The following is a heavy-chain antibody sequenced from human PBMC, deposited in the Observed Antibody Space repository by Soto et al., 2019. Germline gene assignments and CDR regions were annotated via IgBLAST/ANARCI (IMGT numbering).Heavy chain of an antibody. CDR3: PIDRMSSYCSGGSCYTELNWFDP. V-gene: IGHV4-31*03. CDR1: GGSISSGGYY. J-gene: IGHJ5*02. Sequence: KASETLSLTCTVSGGSISSGGYYWSWIRQHPGKGLEWIGYIYYSGSTYYNPSLKGRVTISVDTSKNQFSLKLSSVTAADTAVYYCPIDRMSSYCSGGSCYTELNWFDPWGQGTLVTVSS. D-gene: IGHD2-15*01. CDR2: IYYSGST.